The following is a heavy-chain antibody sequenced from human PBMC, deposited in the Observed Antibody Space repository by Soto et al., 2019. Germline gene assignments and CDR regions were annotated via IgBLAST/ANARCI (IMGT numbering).Heavy chain of an antibody. CDR3: AGGNALEV. V-gene: IGHV3-7*01. J-gene: IGHJ6*01. CDR1: IFTFSTYW. CDR2: IHQDGNEK. Sequence: VGSLRLSCASSIFTFSTYWMTCVRVTPGKWLEWVANIHQDGNEKYYMDSVKGRFTISRDNAKNSLYLQMTSLRAEDTAVYYCAGGNALEVWGQGTTVIVS.